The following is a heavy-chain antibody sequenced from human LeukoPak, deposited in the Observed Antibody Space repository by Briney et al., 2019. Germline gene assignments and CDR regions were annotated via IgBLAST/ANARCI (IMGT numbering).Heavy chain of an antibody. CDR3: ARAAIRSYHPGY. CDR2: IWYDGSNK. Sequence: GGSLRLSCAASGFTFSSYGMHWVRQAPGKGLEWVAVIWYDGSNKYYADSVKGRFTISRDNSKNTLYLQMNSLRAEDTAVYYCARAAIRSYHPGYWGQGTQVTVSS. CDR1: GFTFSSYG. V-gene: IGHV3-33*01. J-gene: IGHJ4*02. D-gene: IGHD2-21*01.